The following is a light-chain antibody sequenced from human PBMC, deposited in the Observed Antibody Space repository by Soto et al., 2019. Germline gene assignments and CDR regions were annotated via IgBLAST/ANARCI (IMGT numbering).Light chain of an antibody. J-gene: IGKJ5*01. Sequence: DIQVAQSPSTLSASVGDRVTITCGASQSIGTWLAWYQQKPGKAPKLLIFDASTLESGVPSRFSGSGSGTDFTLTISSLQPDDFATYYCQQYNSFSRYTFGQGTRLEIK. CDR1: QSIGTW. CDR3: QQYNSFSRYT. V-gene: IGKV1-5*01. CDR2: DAS.